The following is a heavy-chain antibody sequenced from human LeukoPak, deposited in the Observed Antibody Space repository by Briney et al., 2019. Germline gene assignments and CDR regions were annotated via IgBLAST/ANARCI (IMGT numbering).Heavy chain of an antibody. Sequence: GESLKISCKGSGYSFTSYWIGWGRRMPGKGLEWMGIIYPGDSDTRYSPSFQGQVTISADKSISTAYLQWSSLKASDTAMYYCSRADSSGYYYFDYWGQGTLVTVSS. J-gene: IGHJ4*02. CDR2: IYPGDSDT. CDR1: GYSFTSYW. CDR3: SRADSSGYYYFDY. V-gene: IGHV5-51*01. D-gene: IGHD3-22*01.